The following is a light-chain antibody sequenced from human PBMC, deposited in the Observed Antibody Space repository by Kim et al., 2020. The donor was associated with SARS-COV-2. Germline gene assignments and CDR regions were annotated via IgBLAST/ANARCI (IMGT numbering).Light chain of an antibody. Sequence: GLSVAIACDVMTSDVDFYKYVSWYQQRPGKAPKLLIYEVAKRPSGVPDRFSGSKSGNTASLTVSGLQAEDEADYYCSSKAVSNSLVFGGGTQLTVL. J-gene: IGLJ3*02. CDR1: TSDVDFYKY. CDR3: SSKAVSNSLV. CDR2: EVA. V-gene: IGLV2-8*01.